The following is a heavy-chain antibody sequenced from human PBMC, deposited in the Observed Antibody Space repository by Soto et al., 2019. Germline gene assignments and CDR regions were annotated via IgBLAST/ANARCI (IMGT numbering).Heavy chain of an antibody. Sequence: GGSLRLSCAASGFTVSSNYMSWVRQAPGKGLEWVSVIYSGGSTYYADSVKGRFTISRDNSKNTLYLQMNSLRAEDTAVYYCASVQILRFLEWLPDYWGQGTLVTVSS. CDR3: ASVQILRFLEWLPDY. CDR2: IYSGGST. CDR1: GFTVSSNY. J-gene: IGHJ4*02. V-gene: IGHV3-53*01. D-gene: IGHD3-3*01.